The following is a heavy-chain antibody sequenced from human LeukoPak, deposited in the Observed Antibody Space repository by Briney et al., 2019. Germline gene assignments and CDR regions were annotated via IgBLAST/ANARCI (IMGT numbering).Heavy chain of an antibody. CDR3: ARARAYYYDSSGYPDAFDI. V-gene: IGHV1-2*06. CDR1: GYTFTGYY. J-gene: IGHJ3*02. Sequence: ASVKVSCKASGYTFTGYYMHWVRQASGQGLEWMGRINPNSGGTNYAQKFQGRVTITTDESTSTAYMELSSLRSEDTAVYYCARARAYYYDSSGYPDAFDIWGQGTMVTVSS. CDR2: INPNSGGT. D-gene: IGHD3-22*01.